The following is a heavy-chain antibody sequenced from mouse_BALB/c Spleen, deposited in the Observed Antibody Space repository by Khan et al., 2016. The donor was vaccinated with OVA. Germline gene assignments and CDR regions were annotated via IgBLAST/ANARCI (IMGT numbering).Heavy chain of an antibody. CDR2: IYPGTANT. CDR3: EGSAVVTTRDALDY. D-gene: IGHD2-1*01. CDR1: GYTFTDYF. J-gene: IGHJ4*01. Sequence: VQLQESGPELVKPGASVKISCKASGYTFTDYFIKWVKQRPGQGLEGIGWIYPGTANTKYNEKFKGKATLTVDTSSSTAYMQLSSLTSADTAVSFCEGSAVVTTRDALDYWGQGTSVTVSS. V-gene: IGHV1-84*02.